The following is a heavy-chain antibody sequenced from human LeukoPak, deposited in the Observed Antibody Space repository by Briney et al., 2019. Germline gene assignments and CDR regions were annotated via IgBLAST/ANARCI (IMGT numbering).Heavy chain of an antibody. D-gene: IGHD2-8*01. J-gene: IGHJ3*01. Sequence: GRPLRLSCAASGFTFSSYAVTWVRQAPGKGLEWVSATRGSGSYTSYTDSVKGRFTVSRDNSKSTLYLDMSNLRAEDTAVYYCAKDPNGDYVGAFDSWGPGTLVTVSS. V-gene: IGHV3-23*01. CDR2: TRGSGSYT. CDR3: AKDPNGDYVGAFDS. CDR1: GFTFSSYA.